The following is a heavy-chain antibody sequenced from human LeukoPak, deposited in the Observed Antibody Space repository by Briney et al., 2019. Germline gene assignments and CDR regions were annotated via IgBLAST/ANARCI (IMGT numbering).Heavy chain of an antibody. V-gene: IGHV1-18*01. J-gene: IGHJ6*02. CDR2: ISAYNGNT. CDR1: GYTFTSYG. CDR3: AREKTGGRFYYYYYGMDV. Sequence: GASVKVSCKASGYTFTSYGISWVRQAPGQGLEWMGWISAYNGNTNYAQKLQGRVTMTTDTSTSTAYMELRSLRSDDTAVYYCAREKTGGRFYYYYYGMDVWGQGTTVTVSS. D-gene: IGHD1-1*01.